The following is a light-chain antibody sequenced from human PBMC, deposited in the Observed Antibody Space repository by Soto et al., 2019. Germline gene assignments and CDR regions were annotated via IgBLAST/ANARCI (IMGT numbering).Light chain of an antibody. CDR3: SSYGGSNNYV. V-gene: IGLV2-8*01. CDR1: SSDVGGYNF. Sequence: QSALTQPPSASGSPGQSVTISCTGTSSDVGGYNFVSWYQLHPGKAPKLMIYEVSKRPSGVPDRFSGSKSGNTASLTVSGLQAEDEADYYCSSYGGSNNYVFGTGTQLTVL. CDR2: EVS. J-gene: IGLJ1*01.